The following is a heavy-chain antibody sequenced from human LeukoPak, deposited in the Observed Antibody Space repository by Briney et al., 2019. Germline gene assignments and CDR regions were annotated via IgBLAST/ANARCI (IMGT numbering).Heavy chain of an antibody. D-gene: IGHD7-27*01. CDR1: GGSISSYY. CDR3: ARAQQLGISDY. J-gene: IGHJ4*02. V-gene: IGHV4-59*01. CDR2: IYYSGST. Sequence: PSETLSLTCTVSGGSISSYYWSWIRQPPGKGLEWIGYIYYSGSTNYNPSLKSRVTISVDTSKNQFSLKLSSVTAADTAVYYCARAQQLGISDYWGLGTLVTVSS.